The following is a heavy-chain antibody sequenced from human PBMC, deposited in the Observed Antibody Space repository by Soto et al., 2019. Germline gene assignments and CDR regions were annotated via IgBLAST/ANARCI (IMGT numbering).Heavy chain of an antibody. CDR2: ISASNGDT. D-gene: IGHD3-22*01. CDR1: GYILTNYG. J-gene: IGHJ4*01. Sequence: QVQLVQTGAEVKKPGASVKVSCKASGYILTNYGISWLRQAPGQGLELMGWISASNGDTNYAQKFQGRVTMATDTSTSTAYMELRSLRSDDTAVYYCARDWRYYDSSGYFGYWGQGTLVTVSS. V-gene: IGHV1-18*01. CDR3: ARDWRYYDSSGYFGY.